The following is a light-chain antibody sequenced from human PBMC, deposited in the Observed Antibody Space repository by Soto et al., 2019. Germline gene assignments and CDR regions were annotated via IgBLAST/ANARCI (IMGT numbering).Light chain of an antibody. CDR3: CSSAGSSTHV. Sequence: SAVTQPATVSGSPGQSITISCTGTSSDVGSYNLVSWYQQHPGKAPKLMIYEVSKRPAGVSNRFSGSKSGNTASLTISGLQAEDEADYYRCSSAGSSTHVLGTGTKVNAL. V-gene: IGLV2-23*02. J-gene: IGLJ1*01. CDR1: SSDVGSYNL. CDR2: EVS.